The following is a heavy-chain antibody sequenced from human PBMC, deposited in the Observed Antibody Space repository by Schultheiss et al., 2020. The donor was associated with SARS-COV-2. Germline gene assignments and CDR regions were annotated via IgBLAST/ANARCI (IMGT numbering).Heavy chain of an antibody. CDR2: IWYDGSNK. Sequence: GESLKISCAASGFTFSSYGMHWVRQAPGKGLEWVAVIWYDGSNKYYADSVKGRFTISRDNSKNTLYLQMNSLRAEDTAVYYCARGYYYDSSGYYYAYFQHWGQGTLVTVSS. D-gene: IGHD3-22*01. CDR3: ARGYYYDSSGYYYAYFQH. J-gene: IGHJ1*01. V-gene: IGHV3-33*01. CDR1: GFTFSSYG.